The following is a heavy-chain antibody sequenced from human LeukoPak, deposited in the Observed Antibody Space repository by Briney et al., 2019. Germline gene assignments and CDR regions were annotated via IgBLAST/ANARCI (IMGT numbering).Heavy chain of an antibody. J-gene: IGHJ4*02. CDR1: GFTFNNYA. D-gene: IGHD1-26*01. V-gene: IGHV3-23*01. CDR2: ITGMVGDT. CDR3: AKGSRDSLPYYFDI. Sequence: PGRSLRPSCAASGFTFNNYAMAWVRPAPGRGLEWVSAITGMVGDTYHADSVRDRSSLSRDNSKNTLYLQVYSLRPEDTALYYCAKGSRDSLPYYFDIWGQENLVTVSS.